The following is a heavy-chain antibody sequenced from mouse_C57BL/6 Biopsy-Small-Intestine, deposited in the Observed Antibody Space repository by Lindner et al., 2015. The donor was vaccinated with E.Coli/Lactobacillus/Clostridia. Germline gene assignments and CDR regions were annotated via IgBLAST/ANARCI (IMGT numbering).Heavy chain of an antibody. CDR1: GYVFSSSW. CDR2: IYPGDGDT. D-gene: IGHD1-1*01. J-gene: IGHJ1*03. Sequence: VQLQESGTELVKPGASVKISCKASGYVFSSSWMNWVKQRPGKGLEWIGRIYPGDGDTNYNGKFRGKATLTADTSSSTAYMQLSSLTSEDSAVYYCARSLLGSTSWYFDVWGTGTTVTVSS. V-gene: IGHV1-82*01. CDR3: ARSLLGSTSWYFDV.